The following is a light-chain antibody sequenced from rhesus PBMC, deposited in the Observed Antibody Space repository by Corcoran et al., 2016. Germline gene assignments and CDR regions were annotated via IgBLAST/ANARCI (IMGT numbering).Light chain of an antibody. CDR3: YQHSSGYS. J-gene: IGKJ2*01. CDR1: QSVSSY. CDR2: GAS. Sequence: QVILTQSPATLSLSPGERATLSCRASQSVSSYLAWYQQKPGQAPRLLNYGASSRATGIPDGSSGSGSGTDFTLTISSLEPGDVGVYHCYQHSSGYSFGQGTKVEIK. V-gene: IGKV3-10*01.